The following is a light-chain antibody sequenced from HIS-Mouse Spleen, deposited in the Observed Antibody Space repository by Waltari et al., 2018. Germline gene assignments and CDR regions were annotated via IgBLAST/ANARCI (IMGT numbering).Light chain of an antibody. V-gene: IGLV2-11*01. Sequence: QSALTQPRSVSGSPGQSVTISCTGTCSDVGGYNYVSWYQQHPGNAPKLMIYDVSKRPSGVPDRFSGSKSGNTASLTISGLQAEDEADYYCCSYAGSYTYVFGTGTKVTVL. CDR2: DVS. CDR3: CSYAGSYTYV. CDR1: CSDVGGYNY. J-gene: IGLJ1*01.